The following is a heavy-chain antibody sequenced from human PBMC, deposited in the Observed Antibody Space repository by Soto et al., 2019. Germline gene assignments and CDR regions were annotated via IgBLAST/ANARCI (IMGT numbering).Heavy chain of an antibody. CDR3: LLILQGA. J-gene: IGHJ5*02. Sequence: EVQLVESGGGLVQPGGSLRLSCAASGFTISNNWMNWVRQAPGKGLVWVSNINSDGSITKYADSVKGRFTISRDNARNTLYLQINSLRSEDPAVYYCLLILQGASGQGTLVTVSS. D-gene: IGHD3-16*01. CDR2: INSDGSIT. V-gene: IGHV3-74*01. CDR1: GFTISNNW.